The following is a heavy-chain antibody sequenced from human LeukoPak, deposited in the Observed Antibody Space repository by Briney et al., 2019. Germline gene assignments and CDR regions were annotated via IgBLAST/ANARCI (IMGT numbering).Heavy chain of an antibody. CDR2: INPNSGGT. CDR3: ARTYYYDSSGHLPS. J-gene: IGHJ6*02. D-gene: IGHD3-22*01. Sequence: ASVKVSCKASGYTFTDYYMHWVRQAPGQGLEWMGWINPNSGGTNYAQKFQGRVTITRDTSISTAYMELSRLRSDDTAVYYCARTYYYDSSGHLPSWGQGTTVTVSS. CDR1: GYTFTDYY. V-gene: IGHV1-2*02.